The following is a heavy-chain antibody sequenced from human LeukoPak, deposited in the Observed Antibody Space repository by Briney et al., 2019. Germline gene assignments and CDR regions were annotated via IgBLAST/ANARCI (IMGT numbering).Heavy chain of an antibody. CDR1: GFTFSTYS. Sequence: TGGSLRLSCAASGFTFSTYSMNWVRQAPGKGLEWVSSISSSSSYIYYADSLQGRFTVSRDNAKNSLYLQMNSLRAEDTAVYYCARDFLWYYYDSSFDYWGQGTLVTVSS. D-gene: IGHD3-22*01. CDR3: ARDFLWYYYDSSFDY. V-gene: IGHV3-21*01. J-gene: IGHJ4*02. CDR2: ISSSSSYI.